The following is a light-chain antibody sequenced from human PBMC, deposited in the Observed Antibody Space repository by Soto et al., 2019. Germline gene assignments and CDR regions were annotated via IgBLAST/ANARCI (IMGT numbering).Light chain of an antibody. CDR2: DAS. V-gene: IGKV3-15*01. Sequence: EILMTQSPATLSVSPGEGATLSCRASQSVNNNLAWYQQKPGQAPRLLLFDASTKVTGIPARFSGTGSGTEFTLTLSRLQSDDFAVYYCQQYNRWFSITFGQGTRLEIK. J-gene: IGKJ5*01. CDR1: QSVNNN. CDR3: QQYNRWFSIT.